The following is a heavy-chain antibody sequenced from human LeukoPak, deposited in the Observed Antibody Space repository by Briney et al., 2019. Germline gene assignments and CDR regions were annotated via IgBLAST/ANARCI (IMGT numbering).Heavy chain of an antibody. CDR1: GCSINSGYY. J-gene: IGHJ3*02. D-gene: IGHD1-26*01. V-gene: IGHV4-38-2*01. CDR2: IYHSGST. Sequence: SETLSLTCAVSGCSINSGYYWGWIRQPPGKGLEWIGSIYHSGSTSYNPSLKSRVTISVDTSKNQFSLKLSSVTAADTAVYYCARHRAGATSYDAFDIWGQGTMVTVSS. CDR3: ARHRAGATSYDAFDI.